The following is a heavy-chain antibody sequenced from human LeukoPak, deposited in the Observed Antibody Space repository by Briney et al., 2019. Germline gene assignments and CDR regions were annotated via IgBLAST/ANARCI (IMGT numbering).Heavy chain of an antibody. D-gene: IGHD6-13*01. J-gene: IGHJ5*02. CDR2: INPNSGGT. V-gene: IGHV1-2*02. CDR1: GYTFTGYY. Sequence: ASVKVSCKASGYTFTGYYMHWVRQAPGQGLEWTGWINPNSGGTNYAQKFQGRVTMTRDTSISTAYMELSRLRSDDTAVYYCARDPEGVAAAGTSWFDPWGQGTLVTVSS. CDR3: ARDPEGVAAAGTSWFDP.